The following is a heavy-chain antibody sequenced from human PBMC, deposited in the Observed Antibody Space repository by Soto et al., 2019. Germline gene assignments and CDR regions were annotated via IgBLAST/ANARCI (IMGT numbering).Heavy chain of an antibody. CDR2: IKSKTDGGTT. CDR3: TSHNWNDLALDYYYYMDV. D-gene: IGHD1-20*01. CDR1: GFTFSNAW. V-gene: IGHV3-15*01. J-gene: IGHJ6*03. Sequence: GGSLRLSCAASGFTFSNAWMSWVRQAPGKGLEWVGRIKSKTDGGTTDYAAPVKGRFTISRDDSKNTLYLQMNSLKTEDTAVYYCTSHNWNDLALDYYYYMDVWGKGTTVTVSS.